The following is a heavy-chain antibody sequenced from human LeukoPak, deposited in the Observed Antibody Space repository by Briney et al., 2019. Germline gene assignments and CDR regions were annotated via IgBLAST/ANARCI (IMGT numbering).Heavy chain of an antibody. Sequence: GGSLRLSCVAPGFTFSNYWMHWVRQAPGKGLVWVARVNSDGSSTSYADSVKGRLTISRDNAKNTLYLQMNSLRAEDTGVYYCARGENYDSSGYGKLDYWGQGTLVTVSS. D-gene: IGHD3-22*01. CDR2: VNSDGSST. V-gene: IGHV3-74*01. CDR3: ARGENYDSSGYGKLDY. J-gene: IGHJ4*02. CDR1: GFTFSNYW.